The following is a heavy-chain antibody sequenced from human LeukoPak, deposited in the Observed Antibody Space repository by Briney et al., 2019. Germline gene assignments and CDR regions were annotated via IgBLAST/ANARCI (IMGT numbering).Heavy chain of an antibody. V-gene: IGHV3-21*01. CDR3: ASGSYYDSEGDY. J-gene: IGHJ4*02. Sequence: VGALRLSCAASGFTFTSYSMNWVRQAPGKGLEWVSSISSSSSYIYYADSVKGRFTISRDNAKNSLYLQMNSLRAEDTAVYYCASGSYYDSEGDYWGQGTLVTVSS. CDR1: GFTFTSYS. D-gene: IGHD1-26*01. CDR2: ISSSSSYI.